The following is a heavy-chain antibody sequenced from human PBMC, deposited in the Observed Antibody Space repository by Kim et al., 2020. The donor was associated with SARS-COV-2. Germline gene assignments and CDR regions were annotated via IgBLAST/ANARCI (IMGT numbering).Heavy chain of an antibody. V-gene: IGHV1-18*01. CDR3: ARGSSMGGSGSYYTWNWFDP. CDR2: ISAYNGNT. Sequence: ASVKVSCKASGYTFTSYGISWVRQAPGQGLEWMGWISAYNGNTNYAQKLQGRVTMTTDTSTSTAYMELRSLRSDDTAVYYCARGSSMGGSGSYYTWNWFDPWGQGTLVTVSS. D-gene: IGHD3-10*01. J-gene: IGHJ5*02. CDR1: GYTFTSYG.